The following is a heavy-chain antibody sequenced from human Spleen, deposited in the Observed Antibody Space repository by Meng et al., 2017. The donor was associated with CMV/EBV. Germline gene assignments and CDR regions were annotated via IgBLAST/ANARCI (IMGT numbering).Heavy chain of an antibody. CDR2: IYPGDSDT. D-gene: IGHD3-22*01. J-gene: IGHJ4*02. CDR3: ATNYYDSSGYYLHFDY. Sequence: KVSCKGSGYSFTNYWIGWVRQMPGKGLEWMGIIYPGDSDTRYSPSFQGQVTISADKSISTAYLQWSSLKASDTAMYYCATNYYDSSGYYLHFDYWGQGTLVTVSS. V-gene: IGHV5-51*01. CDR1: GYSFTNYW.